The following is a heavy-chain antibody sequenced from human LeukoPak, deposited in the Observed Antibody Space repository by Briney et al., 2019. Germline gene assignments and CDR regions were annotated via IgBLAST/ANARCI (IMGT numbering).Heavy chain of an antibody. J-gene: IGHJ6*02. Sequence: GGSLRLSCAASGFTFSSYSMNWVRQAPGKGLEWVSYIIGSSSTIYYADSVKGRFTISRDNAKNSLYLQMNSLRAEDTAVYYCARDYSGYYYGMDVWGQGTTVTVSS. CDR3: ARDYSGYYYGMDV. D-gene: IGHD2-21*01. CDR2: IIGSSSTI. CDR1: GFTFSSYS. V-gene: IGHV3-48*04.